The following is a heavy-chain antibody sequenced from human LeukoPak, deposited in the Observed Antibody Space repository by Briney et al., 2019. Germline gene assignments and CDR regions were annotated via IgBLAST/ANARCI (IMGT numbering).Heavy chain of an antibody. CDR2: NYYSGST. CDR1: GDSIRSYY. CDR3: ASGVVVPAAFMDV. V-gene: IGHV4-59*01. D-gene: IGHD2-2*01. J-gene: IGHJ6*03. Sequence: PSETLSLTCTVSGDSIRSYYWSWVRQPPGKGLEWIGYNYYSGSTNYSPSLKSRVTISLDTSKNQFSLKLSSVTAADTAVYYCASGVVVPAAFMDVWGKGTTVTVSS.